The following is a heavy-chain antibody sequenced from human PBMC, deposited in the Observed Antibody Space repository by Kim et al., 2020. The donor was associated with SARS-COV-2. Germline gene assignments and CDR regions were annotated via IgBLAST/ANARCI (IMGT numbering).Heavy chain of an antibody. Sequence: SETLSLTCTVSGGSISSYYWSWIRQPPGKGLEWIGYIYYSGSTNYNPSLKSRVTISVDTSKNQFSLKLSSVTAADTAVYYCARGYSSSSFFYYYGMDVWGQGTTVTVSS. CDR2: IYYSGST. D-gene: IGHD6-6*01. CDR3: ARGYSSSSFFYYYGMDV. CDR1: GGSISSYY. V-gene: IGHV4-59*13. J-gene: IGHJ6*02.